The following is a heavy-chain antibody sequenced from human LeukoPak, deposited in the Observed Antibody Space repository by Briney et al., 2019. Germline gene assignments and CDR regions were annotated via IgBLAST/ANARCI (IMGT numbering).Heavy chain of an antibody. CDR3: TSGLWTY. V-gene: IGHV3-49*04. J-gene: IGHJ4*02. CDR1: GLTFGDYA. D-gene: IGHD3/OR15-3a*01. CDR2: IRSNTYGGTT. Sequence: GGSLRLSCTASGLTFGDYALSWVRQAPGKGLEWVGFIRSNTYGGTTQYAASVKGRFTVSRDDSKSIAYLQMNSLKTEDTAVYYCTSGLWTYWGQGTLVTVSS.